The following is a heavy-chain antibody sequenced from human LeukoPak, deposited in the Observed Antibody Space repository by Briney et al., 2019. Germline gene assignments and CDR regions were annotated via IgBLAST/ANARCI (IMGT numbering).Heavy chain of an antibody. J-gene: IGHJ4*02. D-gene: IGHD3-9*01. CDR2: TNPNRGNT. V-gene: IGHV1-8*01. CDR3: ARASPLLRYFDWWRTRLPGGGENDY. CDR1: GYTFTSYD. Sequence: ASVKVSCKASGYTFTSYDINWVRQATGQGLEWMGWTNPNRGNTGYAQKFQGRVTMTRNTSISTAYMELSCLRSEDTAVYYCARASPLLRYFDWWRTRLPGGGENDYWGQGTLVTVSS.